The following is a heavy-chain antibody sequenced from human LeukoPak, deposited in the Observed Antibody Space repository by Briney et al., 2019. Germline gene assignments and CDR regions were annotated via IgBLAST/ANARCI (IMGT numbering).Heavy chain of an antibody. J-gene: IGHJ5*02. Sequence: SVKVPCKASGGTFSSYAISWVRQAPGQGLEWMGGIIPIFGTANYAQKFQGRVTITADESTSTAYMELSSLRSEDTAVYFCASAPRYSSSWPNNWFDPWGQGTLVTVSS. CDR2: IIPIFGTA. V-gene: IGHV1-69*13. D-gene: IGHD6-13*01. CDR3: ASAPRYSSSWPNNWFDP. CDR1: GGTFSSYA.